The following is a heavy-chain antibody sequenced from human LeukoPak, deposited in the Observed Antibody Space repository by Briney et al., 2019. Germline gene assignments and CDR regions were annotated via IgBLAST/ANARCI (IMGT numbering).Heavy chain of an antibody. CDR2: IYTSGST. J-gene: IGHJ5*02. Sequence: SETLSLTCTVSGGSIRSYYWSWIRQPAGKGLEWIGRIYTSGSTNYNPSLKSRVTMSVDTSKNQFSLKLSSVTAADTAVYYGARDNSGFGELAYNWFDPRGQGTLVTVPS. CDR3: ARDNSGFGELAYNWFDP. CDR1: GGSIRSYY. D-gene: IGHD3-10*01. V-gene: IGHV4-4*07.